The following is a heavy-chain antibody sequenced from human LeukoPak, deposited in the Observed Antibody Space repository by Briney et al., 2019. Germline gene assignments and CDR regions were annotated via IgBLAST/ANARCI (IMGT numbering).Heavy chain of an antibody. CDR2: STPYNTNT. V-gene: IGHV1-18*01. Sequence: GASVKVSCKASGYTFTNYGFSWVRQAPGQGLEWMGWSTPYNTNTDYALKFQDRVTMTTDTSTNTAYIELRSLRSDDTAMYFCARRGLYYYDSSGRANYHFDHWGQGTLVTASS. D-gene: IGHD3-22*01. CDR1: GYTFTNYG. J-gene: IGHJ4*02. CDR3: ARRGLYYYDSSGRANYHFDH.